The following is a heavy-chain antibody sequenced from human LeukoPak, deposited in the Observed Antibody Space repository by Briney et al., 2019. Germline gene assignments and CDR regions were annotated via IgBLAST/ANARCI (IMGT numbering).Heavy chain of an antibody. Sequence: ASVKVSCKASGGTFSSYAISWVRQAPGQGLEWVGGIIPIFGTANYAQKFQGRVTITTDESTSTAYMELSSLRSEDTAVYYCATHYYDSSGYGYWGQGTLVTVSS. D-gene: IGHD3-22*01. J-gene: IGHJ4*02. CDR1: GGTFSSYA. V-gene: IGHV1-69*05. CDR3: ATHYYDSSGYGY. CDR2: IIPIFGTA.